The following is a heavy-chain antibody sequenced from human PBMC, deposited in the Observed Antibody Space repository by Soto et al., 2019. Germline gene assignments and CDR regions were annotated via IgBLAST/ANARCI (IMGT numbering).Heavy chain of an antibody. CDR2: IIPIFGTA. J-gene: IGHJ5*02. CDR1: GGTFSSYA. Sequence: QVQLVQSGAEVKKPGSSVKVSCKASGGTFSSYAISWVRQAPGQGLEWMGGIIPIFGTANYAQKFQGRVTITADASTSTAYMEMSSLRSEDTAVYFCARGYSGIPWWWFDPWGQGTLVTVSS. D-gene: IGHD3-10*01. CDR3: ARGYSGIPWWWFDP. V-gene: IGHV1-69*01.